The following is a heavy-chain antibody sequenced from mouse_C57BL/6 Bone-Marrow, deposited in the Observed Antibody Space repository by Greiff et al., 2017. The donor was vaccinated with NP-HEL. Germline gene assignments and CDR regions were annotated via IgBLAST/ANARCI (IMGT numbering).Heavy chain of an antibody. CDR2: FHPYNDDT. J-gene: IGHJ4*01. D-gene: IGHD1-1*01. CDR1: GYTFTTYP. V-gene: IGHV1-47*01. Sequence: VQRVESGAELVKPGASVKMSCKASGYTFTTYPIEWMKQNHGKSLEWIGNFHPYNDDTKYNEKFKGKATLTVEKSSSTVYLELSRLTSDDSAVYYCAITTVVEDAMDYWGQGTSVTVSS. CDR3: AITTVVEDAMDY.